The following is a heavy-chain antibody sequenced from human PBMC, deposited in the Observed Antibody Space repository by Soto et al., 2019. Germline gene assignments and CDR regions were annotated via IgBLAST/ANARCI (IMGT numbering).Heavy chain of an antibody. J-gene: IGHJ6*02. D-gene: IGHD4-17*01. CDR3: GSPITVTTGGGYYYYYGMDV. CDR2: MNPNSGNT. CDR1: GYTFTSYD. Sequence: QVQLVQSGAEVKKPGASVKVSCKASGYTFTSYDINWVRQATGQGLEWMGWMNPNSGNTGYAQKFQGKGTMTRNTSISTAYMELSRLRSEDTAVYYCGSPITVTTGGGYYYYYGMDVWGQGTTVTVSS. V-gene: IGHV1-8*01.